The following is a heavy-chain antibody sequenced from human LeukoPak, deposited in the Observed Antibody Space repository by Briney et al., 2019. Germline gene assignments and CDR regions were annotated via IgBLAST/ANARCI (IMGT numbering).Heavy chain of an antibody. CDR3: ASPATYYYDSSGYVY. J-gene: IGHJ4*02. Sequence: SVKVSCKASVGSFSSYAISWVRQAPGQGLEWMGRIIPILGIANYAQKFQGRVTITADKSTSTAYMELSSLRSEDTAVYYCASPATYYYDSSGYVYWGQGTLVTVSS. D-gene: IGHD3-22*01. CDR2: IIPILGIA. CDR1: VGSFSSYA. V-gene: IGHV1-69*04.